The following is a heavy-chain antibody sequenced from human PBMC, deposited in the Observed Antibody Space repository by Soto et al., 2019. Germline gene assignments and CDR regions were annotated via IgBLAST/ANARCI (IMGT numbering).Heavy chain of an antibody. CDR1: GGSISSSHW. V-gene: IGHV4-4*02. CDR3: ATSPPVYDDSSIPRGEYFDL. J-gene: IGHJ2*01. Sequence: QVQLQESGPGLVKPSGTLSLTCAVSGGSISSSHWYSWVRQTPGKGLEWIGEIYESGYTNYNPSLRSRVTISVDTSMNQFSLRLTSASAADTAVYYCATSPPVYDDSSIPRGEYFDLWGRGTLVTVSS. CDR2: IYESGYT. D-gene: IGHD3-22*01.